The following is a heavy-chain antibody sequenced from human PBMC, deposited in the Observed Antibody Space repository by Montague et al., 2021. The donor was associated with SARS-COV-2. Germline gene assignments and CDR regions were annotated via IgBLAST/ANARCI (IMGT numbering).Heavy chain of an antibody. CDR1: GGSSSGYY. J-gene: IGHJ4*02. Sequence: SETRSLTCAVYGGSSSGYYWRWIRQPPGKGLEWIGEINHSGSTTYNPSLKSRVTISLDTSKNQFSLKLSSVTAAETAVYYCARGWAMVGGVTHWGQGTLVTVSS. CDR3: ARGWAMVGGVTH. V-gene: IGHV4-34*01. CDR2: INHSGST. D-gene: IGHD3-10*01.